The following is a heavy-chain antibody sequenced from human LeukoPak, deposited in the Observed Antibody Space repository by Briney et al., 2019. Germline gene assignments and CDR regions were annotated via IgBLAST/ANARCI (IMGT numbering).Heavy chain of an antibody. Sequence: GGSLRLSCAASGFTFSSYSMNWVRQAPGKGLEWVSSISSSSSYIYYADSVKGRFTISRDNAKNSLYLQMNSLRAEDTAVYYCARASEGSQLWLPSMFDYWGQGTLVTVPS. V-gene: IGHV3-21*01. CDR2: ISSSSSYI. CDR3: ARASEGSQLWLPSMFDY. CDR1: GFTFSSYS. J-gene: IGHJ4*02. D-gene: IGHD5-18*01.